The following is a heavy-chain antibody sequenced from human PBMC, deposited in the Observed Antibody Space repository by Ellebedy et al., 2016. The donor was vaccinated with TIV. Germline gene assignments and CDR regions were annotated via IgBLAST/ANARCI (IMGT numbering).Heavy chain of an antibody. CDR3: ARRASYGDYAVQVNPWFDP. J-gene: IGHJ5*02. V-gene: IGHV3-7*01. CDR1: GFNFRSYW. CDR2: IRQEGDEI. D-gene: IGHD4-17*01. Sequence: GGSLRLSCAASGFNFRSYWMTWVRQAPGKGLEWVAKIRQEGDEIYYVAPVKGRFTITRDNAKNSLFLQMNSLRVEDTAVYYCARRASYGDYAVQVNPWFDPWGQGTLVTVSS.